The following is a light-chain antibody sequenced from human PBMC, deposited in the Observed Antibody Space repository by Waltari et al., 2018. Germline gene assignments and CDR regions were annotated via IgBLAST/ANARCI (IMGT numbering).Light chain of an antibody. CDR2: YTN. V-gene: IGKV1D-13*01. CDR3: QQGNNYPLS. J-gene: IGKJ4*01. Sequence: IQMSQSPSSLSASVGDRVTITCRASQGISSYLNWYQQKPGKAPKLLIYYTNSLASGVPSRFSGSGSGTEFTLTISSLQPEYFATYYCQQGNNYPLSFGGGTKVEFK. CDR1: QGISSY.